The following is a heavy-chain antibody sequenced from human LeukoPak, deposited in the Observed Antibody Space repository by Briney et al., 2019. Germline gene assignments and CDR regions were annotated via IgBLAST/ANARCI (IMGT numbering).Heavy chain of an antibody. CDR1: GGSISSSY. Sequence: PSETLSLTCTVSGGSISSSYWTWIRQPAGQGLEWLGRMSTSGSTNYNPSLKSRVTMSVDMSKNQFSLRLTSVTAADTAVYYCARDREFYDSGAYYYGMDVWGQGTTVTVSS. V-gene: IGHV4-4*07. D-gene: IGHD3-3*01. J-gene: IGHJ6*02. CDR3: ARDREFYDSGAYYYGMDV. CDR2: MSTSGST.